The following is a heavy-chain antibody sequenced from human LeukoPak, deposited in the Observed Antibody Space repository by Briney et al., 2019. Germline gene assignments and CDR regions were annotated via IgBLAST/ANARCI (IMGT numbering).Heavy chain of an antibody. V-gene: IGHV3-74*01. CDR1: GFTFSSYW. D-gene: IGHD3-10*01. CDR3: ARQAHYGSGSYFDY. Sequence: GGSLRLSCAASGFTFSSYWMHWVRQAPGKGLVWVSRINSDGSSTSYADSVKGRFTISRDNSKNTLYLQMGSLRAEDMAVYYCARQAHYGSGSYFDYWGQGTLVTVSS. CDR2: INSDGSST. J-gene: IGHJ4*02.